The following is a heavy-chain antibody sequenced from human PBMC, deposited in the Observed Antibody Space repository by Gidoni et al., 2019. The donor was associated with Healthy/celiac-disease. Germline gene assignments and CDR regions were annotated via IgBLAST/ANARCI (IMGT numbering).Heavy chain of an antibody. Sequence: EVQLLESGGGLVQPGGSLRLACAASGVTFSSYAMSWVRQAPGKGLEWVSAISGSGGSTYYADSVKGRFTISRDNSKNTLYLQMNSLRAEDTAVYYCAKGCSSTSCNRGYYGMDVWGQGTTVTVSS. CDR3: AKGCSSTSCNRGYYGMDV. V-gene: IGHV3-23*01. D-gene: IGHD2-2*01. CDR2: ISGSGGST. CDR1: GVTFSSYA. J-gene: IGHJ6*02.